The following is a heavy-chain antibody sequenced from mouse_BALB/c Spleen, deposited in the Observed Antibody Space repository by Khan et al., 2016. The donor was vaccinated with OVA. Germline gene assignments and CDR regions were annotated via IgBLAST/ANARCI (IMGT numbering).Heavy chain of an antibody. V-gene: IGHV1S81*02. D-gene: IGHD1-1*01. Sequence: VQLQQSGAELVKAGASVKMSCKASGYTFTSYWMHWVKQRLGQGLEWFAETNPTNGRTYYNEKFKSKATLTIDKSSSTAYMLLSGPTFEDSAVYYWARIKKIVATYFDDWSQGTTLTVSS. CDR2: TNPTNGRT. CDR3: ARIKKIVATYFDD. CDR1: GYTFTSYW. J-gene: IGHJ2*01.